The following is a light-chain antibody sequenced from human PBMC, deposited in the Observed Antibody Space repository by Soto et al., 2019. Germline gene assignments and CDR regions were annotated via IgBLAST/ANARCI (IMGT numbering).Light chain of an antibody. CDR1: QGINNW. J-gene: IGKJ5*01. V-gene: IGKV1-12*01. CDR3: QQGDSVPQFT. CDR2: AAS. Sequence: DIQMTQSPSSVSASVGDRVTITCRASQGINNWLAWYQQRPGQAPKLLIYAASTLNSGVPSRFSGSGSGTDFTLTINSLQPEDFATYYCQQGDSVPQFTFGQGTRLEIE.